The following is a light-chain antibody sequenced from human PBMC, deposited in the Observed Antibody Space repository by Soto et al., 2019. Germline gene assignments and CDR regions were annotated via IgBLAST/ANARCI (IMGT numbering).Light chain of an antibody. CDR3: QQYHDFQYT. CDR2: TAT. J-gene: IGKJ2*01. Sequence: DFQMTQSPSTLSASVGDGVTITCRASQSIGSGLAWYQQQPGKAPKLLIYTATNLQRGVSSRFSGSGAGTDFSLTISSLQPADSATYYCQQYHDFQYTFGQGTKLEI. V-gene: IGKV1-5*03. CDR1: QSIGSG.